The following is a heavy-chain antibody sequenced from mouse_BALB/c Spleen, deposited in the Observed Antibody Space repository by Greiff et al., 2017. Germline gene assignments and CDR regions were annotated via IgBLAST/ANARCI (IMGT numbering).Heavy chain of an antibody. J-gene: IGHJ4*01. V-gene: IGHV5-6*01. Sequence: EVHLVESGGDLVKPGGSLKLSCAASGFTFSSYGMSWVRQTPDKRLEWVATISSGGSYTYYPDSVKGRFTISRDNAKNTLYLQMSSLKSEDTAMYYCARSHSYYGYAMDYWGQGTSVTVSS. CDR2: ISSGGSYT. CDR1: GFTFSSYG. D-gene: IGHD1-1*01. CDR3: ARSHSYYGYAMDY.